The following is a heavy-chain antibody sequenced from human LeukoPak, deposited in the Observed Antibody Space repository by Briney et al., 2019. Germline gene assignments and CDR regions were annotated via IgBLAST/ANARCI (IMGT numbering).Heavy chain of an antibody. CDR3: ARDEGFHGSESN. Sequence: PGGSLRLSCAASGFTVSSNYMSWVRQAPGKGLEWVSVMYSGGRTFYADSVKGRFTISRDNSKNTLYLQMNSLRVEDTSVYYCARDEGFHGSESNWGQGTLVTVSS. CDR1: GFTVSSNY. J-gene: IGHJ4*02. D-gene: IGHD3-10*01. V-gene: IGHV3-66*01. CDR2: MYSGGRT.